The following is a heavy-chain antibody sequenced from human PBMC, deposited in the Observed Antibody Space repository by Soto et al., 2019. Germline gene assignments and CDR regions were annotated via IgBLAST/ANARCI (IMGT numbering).Heavy chain of an antibody. V-gene: IGHV3-7*01. CDR3: ARCGSGSYAYNWFDP. CDR1: GFTFSSYW. J-gene: IGHJ5*02. D-gene: IGHD3-10*01. Sequence: EVQLVESGGGLVQPGGSLRLSCAASGFTFSSYWMSWVRQAPGKGLEWVANIKQDGSEKYYVDSVKGRFTISRDNAKNSLYLQMNSLRAEDTAVYYCARCGSGSYAYNWFDPWGQGTLVTVSS. CDR2: IKQDGSEK.